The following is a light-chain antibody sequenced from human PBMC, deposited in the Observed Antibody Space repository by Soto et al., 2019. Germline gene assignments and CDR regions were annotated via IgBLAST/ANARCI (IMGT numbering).Light chain of an antibody. CDR3: QQYNSYFALT. Sequence: DIQMTQSPSTLSASVRDRVTITCRASQTISSWLAWFQQRPGRAPKFLIYKASSLKNGVPLRFSGSGSGTQFTLTNSSLQPDDFENYSCQQYNSYFALTFGGGTKVDIK. V-gene: IGKV1-5*03. CDR2: KAS. CDR1: QTISSW. J-gene: IGKJ4*01.